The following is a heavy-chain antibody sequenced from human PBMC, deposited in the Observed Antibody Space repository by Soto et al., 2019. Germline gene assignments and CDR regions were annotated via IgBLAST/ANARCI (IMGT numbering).Heavy chain of an antibody. D-gene: IGHD3-9*01. Sequence: PGGSLRLSCAASGFTFSSYAMHWVRQAPGKGLEWVAIMSYDGNNQYYADSVKGRFTISRDNSKNTLYLQMNSLRAEDTAVYYCAKDHDILTGYYLFYYYGMDVWGQGTTVTVSS. J-gene: IGHJ6*02. CDR1: GFTFSSYA. CDR3: AKDHDILTGYYLFYYYGMDV. V-gene: IGHV3-30*18. CDR2: MSYDGNNQ.